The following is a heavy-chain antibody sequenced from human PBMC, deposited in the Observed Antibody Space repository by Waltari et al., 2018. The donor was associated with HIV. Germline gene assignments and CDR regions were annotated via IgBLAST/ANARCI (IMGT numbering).Heavy chain of an antibody. CDR3: AREGARMTTMIYYYYGMDV. CDR1: GYTFTGYY. CDR2: INPNRGGT. Sequence: QVQLVQSGAEVKKPGASVKVSCKASGYTFTGYYMHWVRQAPGQGLEWMGRINPNRGGTNYAQQFQDRVTMTRDTSISTAYMELSRLRSDDTAVYYCAREGARMTTMIYYYYGMDVWGQGTTVTVSS. D-gene: IGHD4-4*01. V-gene: IGHV1-2*06. J-gene: IGHJ6*02.